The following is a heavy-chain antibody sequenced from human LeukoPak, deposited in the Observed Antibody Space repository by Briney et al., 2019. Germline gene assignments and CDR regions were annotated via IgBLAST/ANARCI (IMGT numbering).Heavy chain of an antibody. CDR2: INPNSGGT. CDR3: ARAIIQYQLLY. CDR1: GYTFTSYD. D-gene: IGHD2-2*01. V-gene: IGHV1-2*02. J-gene: IGHJ4*02. Sequence: ASVKVSCKASGYTFTSYDINWVRQATGQGLEWMGWINPNSGGTNYAQKFQGRVTMTRDTSISTAYMELSRLRFDDTAVYYCARAIIQYQLLYWGQGTLVTVSS.